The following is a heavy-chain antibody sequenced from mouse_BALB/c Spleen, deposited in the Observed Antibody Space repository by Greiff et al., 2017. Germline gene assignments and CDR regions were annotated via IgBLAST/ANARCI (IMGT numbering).Heavy chain of an antibody. Sequence: VQLVESGAELMKPGASVKISCKATGYTFSSYWIEWVKQRPGHGLEWIGEILPGSGSTNYNEKFKGKATFTADTSSNTAYMQLSSLTSEDSAVYYCASPSYGNYLYFDYWGQGTTLTVSS. V-gene: IGHV1-9*01. J-gene: IGHJ2*01. CDR2: ILPGSGST. CDR1: GYTFSSYW. D-gene: IGHD2-10*01. CDR3: ASPSYGNYLYFDY.